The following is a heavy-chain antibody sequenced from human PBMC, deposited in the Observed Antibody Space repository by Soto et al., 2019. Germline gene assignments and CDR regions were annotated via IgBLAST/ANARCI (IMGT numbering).Heavy chain of an antibody. J-gene: IGHJ4*02. Sequence: QLQLQESGSGLVKPSQTLSLTCAVSGGSISSGGYSWSWIRQPPGKGLEWIGYIYHSGSTYYNPSLKSGVTISVDRSKNQFSLKLSSVTAADTAVYYCARAGDSSGPVALGYWGQGTLVTVSS. CDR1: GGSISSGGYS. CDR2: IYHSGST. D-gene: IGHD6-19*01. CDR3: ARAGDSSGPVALGY. V-gene: IGHV4-30-2*01.